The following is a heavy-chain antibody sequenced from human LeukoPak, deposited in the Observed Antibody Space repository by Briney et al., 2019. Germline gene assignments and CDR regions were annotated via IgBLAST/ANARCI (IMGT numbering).Heavy chain of an antibody. CDR2: ISSSGSTI. V-gene: IGHV3-11*01. CDR3: ARESTLGFGELFRYYYGMDV. D-gene: IGHD3-10*01. Sequence: PGGSLRLSCAASGFTFSDYYMSWIRQAPGKGLEWVSYISSSGSTIYYADSVKGRFTISRDNAKKSLYLQMNSLRAEDTAVYYCARESTLGFGELFRYYYGMDVWGKGTTVTVSS. CDR1: GFTFSDYY. J-gene: IGHJ6*04.